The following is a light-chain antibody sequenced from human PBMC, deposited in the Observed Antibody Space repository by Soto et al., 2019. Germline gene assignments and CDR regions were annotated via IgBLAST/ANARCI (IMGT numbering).Light chain of an antibody. CDR2: DVN. J-gene: IGLJ3*02. CDR3: LSYTSANTRV. V-gene: IGLV2-14*01. Sequence: QSALTQPASVSASPGQSITISCTGTSSDVGGYKFVSWYQHHPGKAPKLMIYDVNNRPSGVSNRFSGSKSGNTASLTISGLQPEDEVDYYCLSYTSANTRVFGGGTKLTVL. CDR1: SSDVGGYKF.